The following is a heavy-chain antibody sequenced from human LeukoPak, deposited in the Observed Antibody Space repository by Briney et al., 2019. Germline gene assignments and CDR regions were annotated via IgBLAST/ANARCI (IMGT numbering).Heavy chain of an antibody. V-gene: IGHV3-30-3*01. CDR3: ARDQAAAPRGVFDY. Sequence: GGSLRLSCAASGFTFSSYAMHWVRQAPGKGLEWVAVISYDGSNKYYADSVKGRFTISRDNSKNTLYLQMNSLRAEDTAVYYCARDQAAAPRGVFDYWGQGTLVTVSS. D-gene: IGHD6-13*01. CDR1: GFTFSSYA. J-gene: IGHJ4*02. CDR2: ISYDGSNK.